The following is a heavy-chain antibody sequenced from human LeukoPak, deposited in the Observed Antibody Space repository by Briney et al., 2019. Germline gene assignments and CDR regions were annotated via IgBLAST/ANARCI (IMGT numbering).Heavy chain of an antibody. CDR2: IIPIFGTA. J-gene: IGHJ6*03. V-gene: IGHV1-69*05. CDR3: AISPGGYYYYYVDV. Sequence: SVKVSCKASGGTFSSYAISWVRQAPGQGLEWMGGIIPIFGTANYAQKFQGRVTITTDESTSTAYMELSSLRSEDTAVYYCAISPGGYYYYYVDVWGKGTTVTVSS. CDR1: GGTFSSYA. D-gene: IGHD2-2*01.